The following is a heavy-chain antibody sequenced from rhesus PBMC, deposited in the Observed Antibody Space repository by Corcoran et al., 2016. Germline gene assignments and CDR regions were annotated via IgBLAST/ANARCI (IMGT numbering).Heavy chain of an antibody. CDR2: IYGSGGGT. Sequence: QVQLQESGPGLVKPSETLSLTCAVSGGSISDDYYWSWIRQPPGKGLEWIGLIYGSGGGTNYNPSLMIRVTISIATSKNQFSLKLSSVTAADTAVYYCASIAGTTGFVVFDYWGQGVLVTVSS. V-gene: IGHV4-106*01. J-gene: IGHJ4*01. CDR1: GGSISDDYY. CDR3: ASIAGTTGFVVFDY. D-gene: IGHD1-20*01.